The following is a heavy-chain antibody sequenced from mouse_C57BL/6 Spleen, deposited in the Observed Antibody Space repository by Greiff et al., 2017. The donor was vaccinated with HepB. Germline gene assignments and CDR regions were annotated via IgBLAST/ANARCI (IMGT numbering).Heavy chain of an antibody. CDR1: GYTFTSYG. D-gene: IGHD2-4*01. V-gene: IGHV1-81*01. Sequence: VQLQQSGAELARPGASVKLSCKASGYTFTSYGISWVKQRTGQGLEWIGEIYPRSGNTYYNEKFKGKATLTADKSSSTAYMELRSLTSEDSAVYFCARGNYDFYYFDYWGQGTTLTVSS. CDR2: IYPRSGNT. J-gene: IGHJ2*01. CDR3: ARGNYDFYYFDY.